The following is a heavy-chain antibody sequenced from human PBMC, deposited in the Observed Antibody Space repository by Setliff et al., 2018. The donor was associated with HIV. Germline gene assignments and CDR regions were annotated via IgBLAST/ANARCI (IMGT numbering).Heavy chain of an antibody. Sequence: ASVKVSCKASGYTFTGYFMHWVRQAPGQGLEWMGWISPNTGDTNIPQRFQGRVTMTRDTSINTAYMELSGLTSDDTAVYYCARQLSNSLESWGQGTPVTVSS. J-gene: IGHJ4*02. CDR2: ISPNTGDT. V-gene: IGHV1-2*02. CDR3: ARQLSNSLES. D-gene: IGHD1-1*01. CDR1: GYTFTGYF.